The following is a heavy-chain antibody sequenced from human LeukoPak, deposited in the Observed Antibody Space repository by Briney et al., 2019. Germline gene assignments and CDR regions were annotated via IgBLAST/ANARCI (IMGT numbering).Heavy chain of an antibody. Sequence: ASVKVSCKASGYTFTSYGINWVRQATGQGLEWMGWMNPNSGNTGYAQKFQGRVTMTRNTSISTAYMELSSLRSEDTAVYYCARGLRAMVYFDYWGQGTLVTVSS. D-gene: IGHD5-18*01. CDR2: MNPNSGNT. CDR3: ARGLRAMVYFDY. CDR1: GYTFTSYG. J-gene: IGHJ4*02. V-gene: IGHV1-8*02.